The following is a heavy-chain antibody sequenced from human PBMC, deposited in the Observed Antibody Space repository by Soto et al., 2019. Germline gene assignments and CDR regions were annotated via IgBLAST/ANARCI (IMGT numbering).Heavy chain of an antibody. CDR1: GFTFSSYA. Sequence: EVQVLESGGGLVQPGGSLRLSCAASGFTFSSYAMTWVRQAPGLGLEWVSGISSSGDRTHYADSAKGRFTISRDNSENTVSLQMNSLRADDTAVYYCAKGLGSSGWSDYDYWGQGTLVTVSS. D-gene: IGHD6-19*01. CDR3: AKGLGSSGWSDYDY. CDR2: ISSSGDRT. J-gene: IGHJ4*02. V-gene: IGHV3-23*01.